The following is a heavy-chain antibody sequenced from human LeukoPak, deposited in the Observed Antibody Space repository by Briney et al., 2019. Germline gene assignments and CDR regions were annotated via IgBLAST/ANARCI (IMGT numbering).Heavy chain of an antibody. Sequence: SETLSLTCTVSGGSVSSGSCYWSWIRQPPGKGLEWIGYIYYSGSTNYNPSLKSRVTISVDTSKNQFSLKLSSVTAADTAVYYCASTYSSGWYSSLDYWGQGTLVTVSS. CDR2: IYYSGST. CDR3: ASTYSSGWYSSLDY. D-gene: IGHD6-19*01. V-gene: IGHV4-61*01. J-gene: IGHJ4*02. CDR1: GGSVSSGSCY.